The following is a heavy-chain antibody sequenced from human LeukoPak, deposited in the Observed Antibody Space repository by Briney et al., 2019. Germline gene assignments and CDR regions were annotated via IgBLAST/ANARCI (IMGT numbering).Heavy chain of an antibody. V-gene: IGHV3-7*03. Sequence: GGSLRLSCEASEFTFSNYWMSWVRQAPGKGLEWVANVKQDGSEKYYVDSVKGRFTISRDNAKNSLYLQMNSLRAEDTAVYYCARDRGSSSWYPTAIFDYWGQGTLVTVSS. D-gene: IGHD6-13*01. CDR1: EFTFSNYW. CDR3: ARDRGSSSWYPTAIFDY. J-gene: IGHJ4*02. CDR2: VKQDGSEK.